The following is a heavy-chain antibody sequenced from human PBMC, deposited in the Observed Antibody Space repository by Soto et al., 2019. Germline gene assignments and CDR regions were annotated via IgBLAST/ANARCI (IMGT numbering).Heavy chain of an antibody. V-gene: IGHV4-30-4*01. Sequence: SETLSLTCTVSGGSISSGDYYWSWIRQAPGKGLEWIGYIYYSGSTYYNPSLKSRVTISVDTSKNQFSLKLSSVTAADTAVYYCATTTYDSSGYYFDYWGQGTLVTVSS. CDR2: IYYSGST. CDR3: ATTTYDSSGYYFDY. J-gene: IGHJ4*02. CDR1: GGSISSGDYY. D-gene: IGHD3-22*01.